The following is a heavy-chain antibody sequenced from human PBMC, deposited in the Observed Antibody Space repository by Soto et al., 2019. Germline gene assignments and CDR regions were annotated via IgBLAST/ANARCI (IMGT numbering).Heavy chain of an antibody. V-gene: IGHV3-11*01. D-gene: IGHD6-13*01. CDR2: ISSSGSTI. CDR3: ARVGIFIAAAVGGAFDI. Sequence: GGSLRLSCAASGFTFSDYYMSWIRQAPGKGLEWVSYISSSGSTIYYADSVKGRFTISRDNAKNSLYLQMNSLRSEDTAVDYCARVGIFIAAAVGGAFDIWGQGTMVTVSS. J-gene: IGHJ3*02. CDR1: GFTFSDYY.